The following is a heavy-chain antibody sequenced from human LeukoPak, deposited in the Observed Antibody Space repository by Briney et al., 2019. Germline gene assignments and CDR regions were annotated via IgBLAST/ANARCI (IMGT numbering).Heavy chain of an antibody. CDR2: TYYRSKWYN. D-gene: IGHD3-10*01. J-gene: IGHJ6*03. CDR1: GDSVSSNSAA. Sequence: SQTLSLTCAISGDSVSSNSAAWNWIRQSPSRGLEWLGRTYYRSKWYNDYAVSVKSRITINPDTSKNQFSLQLNSVTPADTAVYYCARSSYYYYGSGSYTSYYYYYYMDVWGKGTTVTISS. CDR3: ARSSYYYYGSGSYTSYYYYYYMDV. V-gene: IGHV6-1*01.